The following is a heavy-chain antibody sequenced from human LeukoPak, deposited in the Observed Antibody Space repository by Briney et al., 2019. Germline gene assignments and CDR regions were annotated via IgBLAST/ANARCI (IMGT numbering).Heavy chain of an antibody. CDR2: IYYSGST. V-gene: IGHV4-59*01. CDR3: AREARSGYHGYFDY. Sequence: SETLSLTCTVSGGSISSYYWSWIRQPPGKGLEWNGYIYYSGSTNYNPSLKSRVTISVDTSKNQFSLKLSSVTAADTAVYYCAREARSGYHGYFDYWGQGTLVTVSS. J-gene: IGHJ4*02. CDR1: GGSISSYY. D-gene: IGHD3-22*01.